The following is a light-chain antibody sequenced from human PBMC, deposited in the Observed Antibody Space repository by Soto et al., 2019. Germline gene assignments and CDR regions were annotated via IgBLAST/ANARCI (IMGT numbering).Light chain of an antibody. CDR1: QSVSSSY. J-gene: IGKJ2*01. V-gene: IGKV3-20*01. CDR3: QQYGSSLYT. CDR2: DAS. Sequence: EIVLTQSPGTLSLSPGERATLSCRASQSVSSSYLAWYQQKPGQAPRLLIYDASSRATGIPDRFSGSESGTDFTLTISRLAPEDFAVYYCQQYGSSLYTFGQGTKLEIK.